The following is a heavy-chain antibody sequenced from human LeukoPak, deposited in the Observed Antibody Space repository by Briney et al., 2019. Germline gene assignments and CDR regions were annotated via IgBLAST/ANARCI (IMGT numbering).Heavy chain of an antibody. J-gene: IGHJ2*01. CDR1: GGSISSYY. D-gene: IGHD3-22*01. CDR2: IYTSGST. CDR3: AREPLDYYDSSGYYFWYFDL. Sequence: PSETLSLTCTVSGGSISSYYWSWIRQPPGKGLEWIGRIYTSGSTNYNPSLKSRVTISVDTSKNQFSLKLSSVTAADTAVYYCAREPLDYYDSSGYYFWYFDLWGRGTLVTVSS. V-gene: IGHV4-4*07.